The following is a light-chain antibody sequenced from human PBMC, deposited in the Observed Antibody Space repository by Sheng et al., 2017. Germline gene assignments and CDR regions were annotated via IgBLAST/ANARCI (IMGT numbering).Light chain of an antibody. V-gene: IGKV2-28*01. Sequence: DIVMTQSPLSLPVTPGEPASISCRSSQSLVHSNGYNYLDWYLQKPGQSPQLLIYLGSNRASGVPDRFSGSGSGTDFTLKISRVEAEDVGVYYCMQAPQPPYTFGQGTKLEIK. CDR1: QSLVHSNGYNY. CDR2: LGS. CDR3: MQAPQPPYT. J-gene: IGKJ2*01.